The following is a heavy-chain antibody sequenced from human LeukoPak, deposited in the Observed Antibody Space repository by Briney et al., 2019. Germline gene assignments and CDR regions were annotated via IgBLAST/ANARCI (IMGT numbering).Heavy chain of an antibody. CDR1: GFTFSSYS. J-gene: IGHJ6*04. D-gene: IGHD3-9*01. Sequence: PGGSLRLSCAASGFTFSSYSMNWARQAPGKGLEWVSSISSSSSYIYYADSVKGRFTISRDNAKNSLYLQVNSLRAEDTAVYYCARDRADILTGYYTPTYYYGMDVWGKGTTVTVSS. V-gene: IGHV3-21*01. CDR2: ISSSSSYI. CDR3: ARDRADILTGYYTPTYYYGMDV.